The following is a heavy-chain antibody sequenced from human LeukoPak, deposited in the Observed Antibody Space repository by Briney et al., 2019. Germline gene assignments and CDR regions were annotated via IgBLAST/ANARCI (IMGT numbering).Heavy chain of an antibody. D-gene: IGHD2-15*01. CDR3: AREEEGYDY. CDR2: INHSGST. V-gene: IGHV4-34*01. Sequence: SETLSLTCAVYGGSFSGYYWSWIRQPPGKGLEWIGEINHSGSTNYNPSLKSRVTISVDTSKNQFSLGLSSVTAADTAVYYCAREEEGYDYWGQGTLVTVSS. CDR1: GGSFSGYY. J-gene: IGHJ4*02.